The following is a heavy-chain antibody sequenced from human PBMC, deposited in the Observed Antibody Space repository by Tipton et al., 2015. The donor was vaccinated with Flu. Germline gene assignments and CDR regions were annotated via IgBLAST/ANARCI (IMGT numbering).Heavy chain of an antibody. J-gene: IGHJ5*02. CDR3: ARERGGSYLRWFDP. V-gene: IGHV4-31*02. CDR2: IYYSGST. Sequence: LRLSCTFSGGSISSGGYYWSWIRQHPGKGLEWIGYIYYSGSTYYNPSLKSRVTISVDTSKNQFSLKLSSVTAADTAVYYCARERGGSYLRWFDPWGQGTLVTVSS. CDR1: GGSISSGGYY. D-gene: IGHD1-26*01.